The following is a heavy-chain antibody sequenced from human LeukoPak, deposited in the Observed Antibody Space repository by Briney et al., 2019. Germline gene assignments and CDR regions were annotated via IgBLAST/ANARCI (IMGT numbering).Heavy chain of an antibody. CDR3: ARGPYSSG. CDR2: INHSGST. CDR1: GGSFSGYY. D-gene: IGHD6-19*01. V-gene: IGHV4-34*01. Sequence: SETLSVTYAVYGGSFSGYYWSWIRQHPGKGLEWMGEINHSGSTNYNPSLKSRVTISVDTSKNQFSLKLSSVTAADTAVYYCARGPYSSGWGQGTLVTVSS. J-gene: IGHJ4*02.